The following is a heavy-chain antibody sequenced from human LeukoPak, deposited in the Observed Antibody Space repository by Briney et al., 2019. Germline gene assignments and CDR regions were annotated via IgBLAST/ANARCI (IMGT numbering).Heavy chain of an antibody. V-gene: IGHV1-18*01. D-gene: IGHD1-1*01. CDR1: GYTFTIYG. CDR3: AVIPGYNWNDGLRDY. CDR2: ISAYNGNT. Sequence: ASVTVSCTASGYTFTIYGINWVRQAPGQGLEWMGWISAYNGNTNYAQKLQGRVTMTTDTSTRTIYMELRSLTSDDTAVYYCAVIPGYNWNDGLRDYWGQGTLVTVSS. J-gene: IGHJ4*02.